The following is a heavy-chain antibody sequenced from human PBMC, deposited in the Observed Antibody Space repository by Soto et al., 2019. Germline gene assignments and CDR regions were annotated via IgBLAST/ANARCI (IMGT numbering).Heavy chain of an antibody. CDR1: GFTFSSYA. J-gene: IGHJ4*02. Sequence: GGSLRLSCAASGFTFSSYAMNWVRQTQEKGLEWVSSISSTSSYTHYSDSVKGRFTISRDNANNSLFLQMNSLRAEGTATYYCARDLALAGNYWGQGVLVTVSS. D-gene: IGHD6-19*01. CDR2: ISSTSSYT. V-gene: IGHV3-21*01. CDR3: ARDLALAGNY.